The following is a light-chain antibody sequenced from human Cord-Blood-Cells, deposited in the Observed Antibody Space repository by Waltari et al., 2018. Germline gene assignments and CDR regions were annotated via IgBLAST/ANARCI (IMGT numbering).Light chain of an antibody. CDR1: QSVLYSSNNKNY. Sequence: DIVMTQSPDSLAVSLGERATIHCKSSQSVLYSSNNKNYLAWYQQKPGQPPKLLIYWASTRESGVPDRFSGSGSGTDFTLTISSLQAEDVAVYYCQQYYSTPLTFGRGTRLEIK. CDR3: QQYYSTPLT. CDR2: WAS. V-gene: IGKV4-1*01. J-gene: IGKJ5*01.